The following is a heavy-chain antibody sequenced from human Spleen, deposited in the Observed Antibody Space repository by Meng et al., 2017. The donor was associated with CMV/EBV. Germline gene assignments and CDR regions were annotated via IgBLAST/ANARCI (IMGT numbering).Heavy chain of an antibody. V-gene: IGHV4-34*01. CDR3: ARGLTMIVVVTFDY. Sequence: GQLQQWGAGLLQPSETLPLTCAVYGGSFSGYYWSWIRQPPGKGLEWIGEINHSGSTNYNPSLKSRVTISVDTSKNPFSLKLSSVTAADTAVYYCARGLTMIVVVTFDYWGQGTLVTVSS. CDR2: INHSGST. J-gene: IGHJ4*02. CDR1: GGSFSGYY. D-gene: IGHD3-22*01.